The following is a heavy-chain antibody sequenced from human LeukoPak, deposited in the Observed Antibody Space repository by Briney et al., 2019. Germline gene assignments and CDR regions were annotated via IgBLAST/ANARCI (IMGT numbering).Heavy chain of an antibody. J-gene: IGHJ4*02. D-gene: IGHD6-13*01. CDR3: ARRQLGLHYFDY. CDR2: IWYDGSNK. CDR1: GFTFSSYG. Sequence: GGSLRLSCAASGFTFSSYGMHWVRQAPGKGLEWVAVIWYDGSNKYYADSVKGRFTISRDNSKNTLYLQMNSLRAEDTAVYYCARRQLGLHYFDYWGQGTLVTVSS. V-gene: IGHV3-33*01.